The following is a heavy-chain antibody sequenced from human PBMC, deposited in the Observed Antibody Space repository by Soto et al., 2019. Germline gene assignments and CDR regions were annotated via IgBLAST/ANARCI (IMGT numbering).Heavy chain of an antibody. CDR3: ARVPLSTMVRGPRYWFDP. V-gene: IGHV1-18*01. CDR2: ISAYNGNT. J-gene: IGHJ5*02. CDR1: GYTFTSYG. D-gene: IGHD3-10*01. Sequence: ASVKVSCKASGYTFTSYGISWVRQAPGQGLEWMGWISAYNGNTNYAQKLQGRVTMTTDTSTSTAYMELGSLRSDDTAVYYCARVPLSTMVRGPRYWFDPWGQGTLVTVSS.